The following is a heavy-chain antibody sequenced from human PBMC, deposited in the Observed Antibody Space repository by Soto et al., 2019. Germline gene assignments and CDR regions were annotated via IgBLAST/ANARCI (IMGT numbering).Heavy chain of an antibody. D-gene: IGHD6-13*01. CDR2: ISGSGGST. Sequence: GGSLRLSCAASGFTFSSYAMSWVRQAPGKGLEWVSAISGSGGSTYYADSVKGRFTISRDNSKNTLYLQMNSLRAEDTAVYYCAKDLGMYSSSWGPPPYFDYWGQGTLVTVSS. J-gene: IGHJ4*02. V-gene: IGHV3-23*01. CDR1: GFTFSSYA. CDR3: AKDLGMYSSSWGPPPYFDY.